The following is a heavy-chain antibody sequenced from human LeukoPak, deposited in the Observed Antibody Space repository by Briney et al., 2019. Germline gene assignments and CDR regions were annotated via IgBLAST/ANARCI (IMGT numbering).Heavy chain of an antibody. CDR3: ARESGSYAGGFDY. CDR2: ISSSSSYI. D-gene: IGHD1-26*01. Sequence: GGSLRLSRAASGFTFSRYSMNWVRQATGKGLERVSYISSSSSYIYYADSVKGRFTISRDNAKNSLYLQMNSLRAEDTAVYYCARESGSYAGGFDYWGQGTLVTVSS. J-gene: IGHJ4*02. CDR1: GFTFSRYS. V-gene: IGHV3-21*01.